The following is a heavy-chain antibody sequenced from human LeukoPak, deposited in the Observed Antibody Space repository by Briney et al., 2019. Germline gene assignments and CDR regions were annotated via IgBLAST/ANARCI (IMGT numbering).Heavy chain of an antibody. D-gene: IGHD6-13*01. J-gene: IGHJ4*02. Sequence: PSETLSLTCTVSSDSISSYYWSWIRQPPGKGLEWIGSIYYSGSTYYNPSLKSRVTISVDTSKNQFSLKLSSVTAADTAVYSCARQIAAATLYYFDYWGQGTLVTVSS. CDR3: ARQIAAATLYYFDY. CDR1: SDSISSYY. V-gene: IGHV4-59*05. CDR2: IYYSGST.